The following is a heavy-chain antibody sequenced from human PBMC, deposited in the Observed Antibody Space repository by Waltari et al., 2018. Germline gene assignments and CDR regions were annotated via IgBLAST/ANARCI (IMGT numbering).Heavy chain of an antibody. CDR2: IYTSGST. Sequence: QVQLQESGPGLVKPSQTLSLTCTVPGGSISSGRYYWSWIRQPAGKGLEWIGRIYTSGSTNYNPSLKSRVTISVDTSKNQFSLKLSSVTAADTAVYYCARDEVLRGSYFFDYWGQGTLVTVSS. CDR1: GGSISSGRYY. D-gene: IGHD1-26*01. V-gene: IGHV4-61*02. J-gene: IGHJ4*02. CDR3: ARDEVLRGSYFFDY.